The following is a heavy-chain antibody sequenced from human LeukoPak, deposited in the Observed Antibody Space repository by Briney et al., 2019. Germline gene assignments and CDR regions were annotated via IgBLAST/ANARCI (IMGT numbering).Heavy chain of an antibody. J-gene: IGHJ3*02. CDR1: GGSISSGDYY. D-gene: IGHD3-9*01. Sequence: SQTLSLTCTVSGGSISSGDYYWSWIRQPPGEGLEWIGYIYYSGSTYYNPSLKSRVTISVDTSKNQFSLKLSSVTAADTAVYYCTMEYYDILAGAFDIWGQGTMVTVSS. CDR2: IYYSGST. CDR3: TMEYYDILAGAFDI. V-gene: IGHV4-30-4*01.